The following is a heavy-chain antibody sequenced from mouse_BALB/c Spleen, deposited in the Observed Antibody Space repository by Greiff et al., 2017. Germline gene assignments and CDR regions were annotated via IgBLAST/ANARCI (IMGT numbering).Heavy chain of an antibody. CDR2: IYPGSGST. D-gene: IGHD1-1*01. J-gene: IGHJ3*01. Sequence: QVQLQQSGPELVKPGASVKMSCKASGYTFTDYVISWVKQRTGQGLEWIGEIYPGSGSTYYNEKFKSKATLTVDKSSSTAYMQLSSLTSEDSAVYYCTRRDYGSSYAYWGQGTLVTVS. CDR1: GYTFTDYV. V-gene: IGHV1-81*01. CDR3: TRRDYGSSYAY.